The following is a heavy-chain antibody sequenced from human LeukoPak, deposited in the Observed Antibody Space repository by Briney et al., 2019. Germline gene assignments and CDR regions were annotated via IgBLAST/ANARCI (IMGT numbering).Heavy chain of an antibody. CDR3: AREGNYYDSSGPGDYFDY. D-gene: IGHD3-22*01. J-gene: IGHJ4*02. Sequence: AGGSLRLSCVTSGFIFNTYTMHWVRQAPGKGLEWVAVMSSDATNKYYADSVMGRFTISRDSSRNILYLQMNSLRLEDTAVYYCAREGNYYDSSGPGDYFDYWGQGTLVTVSS. CDR1: GFIFNTYT. CDR2: MSSDATNK. V-gene: IGHV3-30-3*01.